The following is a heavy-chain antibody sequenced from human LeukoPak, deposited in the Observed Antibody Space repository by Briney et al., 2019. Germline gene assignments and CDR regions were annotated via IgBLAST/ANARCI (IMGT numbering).Heavy chain of an antibody. V-gene: IGHV1-69*13. J-gene: IGHJ6*02. CDR1: GGTFSSYA. CDR3: ARSGVVIFDYYYYGMDV. Sequence: SVKVSCKASGGTFSSYAISWVRQAPGQGLEWMGGIIPIFGTANYAQKFQGRVTITADESTSTAYMELSSLRSEDTAVYYCARSGVVIFDYYYYGMDVWGQGTTVTVSS. CDR2: IIPIFGTA. D-gene: IGHD3-3*01.